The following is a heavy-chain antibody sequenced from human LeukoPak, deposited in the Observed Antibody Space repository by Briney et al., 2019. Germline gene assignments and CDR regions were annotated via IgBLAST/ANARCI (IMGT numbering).Heavy chain of an antibody. CDR1: GFTFTSSA. J-gene: IGHJ4*02. D-gene: IGHD1-26*01. CDR2: IVVGSGNT. Sequence: ASVKVSCKASGFTFTSSAVQWVRQARGQRLEWIGRIVVGSGNTNYAQKFQERVTITRDMSTSTAYMELSSLRSEDTAVYYCAADTIVGAIGCDYWGQGTLVTVSS. V-gene: IGHV1-58*01. CDR3: AADTIVGAIGCDY.